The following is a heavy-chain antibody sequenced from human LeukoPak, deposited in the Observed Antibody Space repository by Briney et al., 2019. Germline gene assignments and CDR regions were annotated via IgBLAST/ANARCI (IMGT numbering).Heavy chain of an antibody. Sequence: ASVKVSCKASGYTFTAYYMHWVRQAPGQGLEWMGWINPNSGVTNYAQKFQGRVTMTRDTSISTAYMDLSRLRSDDTAVYYCARGRSAMDIDYWGQGTLVTVSS. CDR1: GYTFTAYY. V-gene: IGHV1-2*02. CDR2: INPNSGVT. CDR3: ARGRSAMDIDY. J-gene: IGHJ4*02. D-gene: IGHD5-18*01.